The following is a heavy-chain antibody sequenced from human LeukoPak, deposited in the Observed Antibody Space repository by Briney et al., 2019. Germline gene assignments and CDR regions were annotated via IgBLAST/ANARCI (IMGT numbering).Heavy chain of an antibody. D-gene: IGHD6-19*01. Sequence: SQTLSLTCAISGDIVSSYSAAWNWIRQSPSRGLEWLGRTYYRSKWYNDYAVSVKSRITINPDTSKNQFSLQLSSVAPEDTAVYYCAGGYSSGGKWFDPWGQGTLVTVSS. J-gene: IGHJ5*02. V-gene: IGHV6-1*01. CDR1: GDIVSSYSAA. CDR2: TYYRSKWYN. CDR3: AGGYSSGGKWFDP.